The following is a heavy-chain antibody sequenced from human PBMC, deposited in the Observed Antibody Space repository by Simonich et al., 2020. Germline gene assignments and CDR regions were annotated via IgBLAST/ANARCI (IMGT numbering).Heavy chain of an antibody. CDR3: ARGRNDFDY. D-gene: IGHD1-1*01. Sequence: EVQLVESGGGVVRPGGSLRLSCAAPGFTFDDYGMSWVRQARGKELEWVAFINLNGGGTGYADAVNGRFTISRDNAKNSLSLQMNSLRAEDTALYHCARGRNDFDYWGQGTLVTVSS. J-gene: IGHJ4*02. V-gene: IGHV3-20*01. CDR1: GFTFDDYG. CDR2: INLNGGGT.